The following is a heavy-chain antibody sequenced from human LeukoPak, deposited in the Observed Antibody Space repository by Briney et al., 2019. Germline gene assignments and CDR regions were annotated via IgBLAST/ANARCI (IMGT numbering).Heavy chain of an antibody. CDR1: GGTFSSYA. CDR2: IIPIFGTA. Sequence: SVKVSFKASGGTFSSYAISWVRQAPGPGLEWMGGIIPIFGTANYAQKFQGRVTITADESTSTAYMELSSLRSEDTAVYYCARGERYYDILTGYYYYYGMDVWGQGTTVTVSS. CDR3: ARGERYYDILTGYYYYYGMDV. D-gene: IGHD3-9*01. J-gene: IGHJ6*02. V-gene: IGHV1-69*13.